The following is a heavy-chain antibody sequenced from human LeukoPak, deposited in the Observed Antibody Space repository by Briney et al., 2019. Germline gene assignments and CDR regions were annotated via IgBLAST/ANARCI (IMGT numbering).Heavy chain of an antibody. J-gene: IGHJ6*04. CDR3: ARGGYCSSTSCYPPRYYYGMVV. V-gene: IGHV1-69*13. Sequence: SVKVSCKASGGTFSSYAISWVRQAPGEGLEWMGGIIPIFGTANYAQKFQGRVTITADESTSTAYMELSSLRSEDTAVYYCARGGYCSSTSCYPPRYYYGMVVWGKGTTVTVSS. CDR2: IIPIFGTA. D-gene: IGHD2-2*01. CDR1: GGTFSSYA.